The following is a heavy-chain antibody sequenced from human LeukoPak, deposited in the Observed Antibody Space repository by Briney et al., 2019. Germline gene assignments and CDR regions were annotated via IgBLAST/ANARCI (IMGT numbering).Heavy chain of an antibody. V-gene: IGHV1-2*02. J-gene: IGHJ6*03. Sequence: ASVKVSCKASGYTFTGYYMHWVRQAPGQGLEWMGWIHPNSGGTNYAQKFQGRVTMTRNASISTAYMELSSLRSEDTAVYYCARGGGEDYYYYYMDVWGKGTTVTISS. D-gene: IGHD4-23*01. CDR2: IHPNSGGT. CDR1: GYTFTGYY. CDR3: ARGGGEDYYYYYMDV.